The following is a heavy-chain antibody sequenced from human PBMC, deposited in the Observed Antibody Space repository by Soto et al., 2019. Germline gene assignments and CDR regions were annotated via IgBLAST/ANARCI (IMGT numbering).Heavy chain of an antibody. Sequence: SETLSLTCTVSGGSISSYYWSWIRQPPGKGLEWIGYIYYSGSTNYNPSLKSRVTISVDTSKNQFSLKLSSVTAADTAVYYCARDCGIAAAGTSGFDYWGQGTLVTVSS. CDR2: IYYSGST. J-gene: IGHJ4*02. D-gene: IGHD6-13*01. CDR3: ARDCGIAAAGTSGFDY. CDR1: GGSISSYY. V-gene: IGHV4-59*01.